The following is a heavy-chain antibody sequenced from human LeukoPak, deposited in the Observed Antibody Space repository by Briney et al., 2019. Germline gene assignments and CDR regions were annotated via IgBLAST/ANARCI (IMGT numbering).Heavy chain of an antibody. D-gene: IGHD3-22*01. Sequence: ASVKVSCKASGYTFTSYGIIWVRQAPGQGLEWMGRIIPILGIANYAQKFQGRVTITADKSTSTAYMELSSLRSEDTAVYYCARDSHSYYYDSSGYSDYWGQGTLVTVSS. J-gene: IGHJ4*02. CDR1: GYTFTSYG. V-gene: IGHV1-69*04. CDR3: ARDSHSYYYDSSGYSDY. CDR2: IIPILGIA.